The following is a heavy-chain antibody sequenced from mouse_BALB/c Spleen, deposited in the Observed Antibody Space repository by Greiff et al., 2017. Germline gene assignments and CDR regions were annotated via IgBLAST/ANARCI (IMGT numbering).Heavy chain of an antibody. CDR3: ARREGLSYWYFDV. CDR2: ISSGSSTI. V-gene: IGHV5-17*02. CDR1: GFTFSSFG. D-gene: IGHD3-2*02. J-gene: IGHJ1*01. Sequence: EVNLVESGGGLVQPGGSRKLSCAASGFTFSSFGMHWVRQAPEKGLEWVAYISSGSSTIYYADTVKGRFTISRDNPKNTLFLQMTSLRSEDTAMYYCARREGLSYWYFDVWGAGTTVTVSS.